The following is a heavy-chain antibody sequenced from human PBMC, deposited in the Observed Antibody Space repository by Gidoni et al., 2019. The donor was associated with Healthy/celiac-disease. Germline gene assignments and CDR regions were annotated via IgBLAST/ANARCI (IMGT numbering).Heavy chain of an antibody. CDR1: GLTFRSYS. CDR3: AREVGYILTGVNCFDP. CDR2: ISSSSRTI. J-gene: IGHJ5*02. V-gene: IGHV3-48*01. Sequence: EVQLVESGGGLVQPGGSLRLSCAASGLTFRSYSLNWVRQAPGKGLEWVSYISSSSRTIYYADSVKRRFTIARDNAKNSLYLQMNSLRAEDTAVYYCAREVGYILTGVNCFDPWGQGTLVTVSS. D-gene: IGHD3-9*01.